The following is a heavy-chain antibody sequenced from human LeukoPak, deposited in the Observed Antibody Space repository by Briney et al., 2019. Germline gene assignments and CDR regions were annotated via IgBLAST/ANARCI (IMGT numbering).Heavy chain of an antibody. CDR2: IRSKPYGGTG. CDR3: TRPPLVVPAAIDY. J-gene: IGHJ4*02. V-gene: IGHV3-49*04. D-gene: IGHD2-2*01. Sequence: GGSLRLSCTASGFTFGDYPMSWVRQAPGKGLEWVGFIRSKPYGGTGEYAASVKGRFTISRDDSKSIAYLQMNSLKTEDTAVYYCTRPPLVVPAAIDYWGQGTLVTVSS. CDR1: GFTFGDYP.